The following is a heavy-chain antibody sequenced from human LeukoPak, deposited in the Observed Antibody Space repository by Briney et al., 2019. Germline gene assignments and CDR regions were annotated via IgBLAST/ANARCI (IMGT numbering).Heavy chain of an antibody. J-gene: IGHJ6*03. CDR3: ARAQNKYYYYYYMDV. Sequence: ASVKVSCKASGYTFTSYGISWVRQAPGQGLEWMGIINPSGGSTSYAQKFQGRVTMTRDTSTSTVYMELSSLRSEDTAVYYCARAQNKYYYYYYMDVWGKGTTVTVSS. D-gene: IGHD1/OR15-1a*01. CDR1: GYTFTSYG. V-gene: IGHV1-46*01. CDR2: INPSGGST.